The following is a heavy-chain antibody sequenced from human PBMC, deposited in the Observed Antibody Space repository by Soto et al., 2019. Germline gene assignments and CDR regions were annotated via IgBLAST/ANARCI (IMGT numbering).Heavy chain of an antibody. V-gene: IGHV3-7*02. CDR1: GFTFSSYW. D-gene: IGHD6-19*01. CDR3: AGGTGWFIVD. CDR2: IKQDGTEK. Sequence: EVQLVESGGGLVQTGGSLRLSCAASGFTFSSYWMNWVRQAPGKGLEWVANIKQDGTEKYYVDSVKDRFTISRDNAKSPLHLQLNSLRADDTAVYYCAGGTGWFIVDWGQGTLVTVSS. J-gene: IGHJ4*02.